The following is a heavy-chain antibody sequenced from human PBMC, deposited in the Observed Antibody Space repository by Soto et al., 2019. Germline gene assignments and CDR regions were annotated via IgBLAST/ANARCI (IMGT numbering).Heavy chain of an antibody. CDR3: ARTMILGRGPCFNY. V-gene: IGHV2-70*04. CDR1: GFSLESSGLR. Sequence: SGPTLVNPTQTPTLTCTFSGFSLESSGLRVSWIRQPPGKALEWLARIDWVGTTFYSTSLTTRLTIATDTSKNQVVLTMPNVDSADSATSFCARTMILGRGPCFNYWGQGNLVTVST. D-gene: IGHD3-22*01. CDR2: IDWVGTT. J-gene: IGHJ4*02.